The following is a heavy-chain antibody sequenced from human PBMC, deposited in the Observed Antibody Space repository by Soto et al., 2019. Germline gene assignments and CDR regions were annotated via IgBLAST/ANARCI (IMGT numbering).Heavy chain of an antibody. CDR2: ISGSDDST. CDR1: GFTFSSYA. V-gene: IGHV3-23*01. CDR3: AKRSSSSTFDY. Sequence: EVQLLESGGGLVQPGESLRLSCAASGFTFSSYAMSWVRQAPGKGLEWVSVISGSDDSTYYADSVKGRFTISRDNSKNTRYLQMNSLRAEDTAGYYCAKRSSSSTFDYWGQGTLVTVSS. J-gene: IGHJ4*02. D-gene: IGHD6-6*01.